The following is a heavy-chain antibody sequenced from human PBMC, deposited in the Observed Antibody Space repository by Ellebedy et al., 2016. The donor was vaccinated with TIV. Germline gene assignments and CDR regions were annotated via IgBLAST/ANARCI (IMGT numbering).Heavy chain of an antibody. CDR2: IYYSGST. D-gene: IGHD1-26*01. V-gene: IGHV4-39*01. Sequence: MPGGSLRLSCTVSGGSISSGGYYWSWIRQHPGKGLEWIGYIYYSGSTYYNPSLKSRVTISVDTSKNQFSLKLSSVTAADTAVYYFARHGIVGAIDYWGQGTLVTGSS. CDR1: GGSISSGGYY. J-gene: IGHJ4*02. CDR3: ARHGIVGAIDY.